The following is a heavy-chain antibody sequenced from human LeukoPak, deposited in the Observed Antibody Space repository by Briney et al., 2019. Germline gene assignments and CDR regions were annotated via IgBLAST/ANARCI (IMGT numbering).Heavy chain of an antibody. D-gene: IGHD2-2*01. Sequence: GGSLKLSCAASGFTFSSYALSWVRQAPGKGLEWVSTISGSGGSTYYADSVKGQLTISRDNSKNTLYLQVNSLRAEGTAVYYCAEVSGYCSTTSCSFDYWGQGTLVTVSS. CDR1: GFTFSSYA. V-gene: IGHV3-23*01. CDR2: ISGSGGST. CDR3: AEVSGYCSTTSCSFDY. J-gene: IGHJ4*02.